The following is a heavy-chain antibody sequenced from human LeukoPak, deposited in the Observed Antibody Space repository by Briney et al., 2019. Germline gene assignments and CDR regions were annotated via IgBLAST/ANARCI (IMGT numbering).Heavy chain of an antibody. CDR3: ARGVTTSGSYSDDAFDI. J-gene: IGHJ3*02. D-gene: IGHD1-26*01. V-gene: IGHV1-8*02. CDR2: MNPNSGNT. CDR1: GGTFSSYA. Sequence: ASVKVSCKASGGTFSSYAISWVRQAPGQGLEWMGWMNPNSGNTGYAQKFQGRVTMTRNTSISTAYMELSSLRSEDTAVYYCARGVTTSGSYSDDAFDIWGQGTMVTVSS.